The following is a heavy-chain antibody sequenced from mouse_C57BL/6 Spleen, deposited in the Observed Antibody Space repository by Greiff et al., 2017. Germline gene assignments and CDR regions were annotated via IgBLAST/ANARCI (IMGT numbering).Heavy chain of an antibody. CDR3: TRWFLFDY. CDR2: IDPETGGT. D-gene: IGHD2-2*01. Sequence: VQLQESGAELVRPGASVTLSCKASGYTFTDYVMHWVKQTPVHGLEWIGAIDPETGGTAYNQKFKGKAILTADKSSSTAYMELRSLTSEDSAVYYGTRWFLFDYWGQGTTLTVSS. V-gene: IGHV1-15*01. CDR1: GYTFTDYV. J-gene: IGHJ2*01.